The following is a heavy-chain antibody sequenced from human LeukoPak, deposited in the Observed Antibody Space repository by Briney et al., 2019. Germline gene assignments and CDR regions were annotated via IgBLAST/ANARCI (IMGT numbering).Heavy chain of an antibody. V-gene: IGHV3-73*01. CDR3: SRWVSAEGYYDSSGYYYYYYYGMDV. Sequence: GGSLRLSCAASGFTFSGSAMHWVRQASGKGLEWVGRIRSKANSYATAYAASVKGRFTISRDDSKNTAYLQMNSLQTEDTAVYYCSRWVSAEGYYDSSGYYYYYYYGMDVWGQGTTVTVSS. CDR1: GFTFSGSA. D-gene: IGHD3-22*01. CDR2: IRSKANSYAT. J-gene: IGHJ6*02.